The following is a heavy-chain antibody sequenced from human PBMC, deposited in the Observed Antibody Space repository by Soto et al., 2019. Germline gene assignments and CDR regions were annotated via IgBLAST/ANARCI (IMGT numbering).Heavy chain of an antibody. CDR3: ARESEDLTSNFDY. CDR1: GFTFGNYG. Sequence: EVRLVESGGDLVQPGGSLRLSCAASGFTFGNYGINWVRQAPGKGLEWISYISSTTNYIYYGDSMKGRFTISRDNAKNSLYLEMNSLRAEDTAVYYCARESEDLTSNFDYWGQGTLVTVSS. V-gene: IGHV3-48*03. J-gene: IGHJ4*02. CDR2: ISSTTNYI.